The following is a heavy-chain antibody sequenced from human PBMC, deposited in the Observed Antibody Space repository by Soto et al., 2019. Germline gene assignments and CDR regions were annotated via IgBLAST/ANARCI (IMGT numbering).Heavy chain of an antibody. CDR3: ASLKGYGSGSYYSN. CDR1: GGSISSGVYH. Sequence: QVQLQESGPGLVKPSQTLSLTCTVSGGSISSGVYHWSWIRQHPRKGLEWIGYIYYTGSTYYNPSLKSRVIISGDRSRNQFSLKLSSVTAADTAVYYCASLKGYGSGSYYSNWGQGTLVTVSS. V-gene: IGHV4-31*03. D-gene: IGHD3-10*01. CDR2: IYYTGST. J-gene: IGHJ4*02.